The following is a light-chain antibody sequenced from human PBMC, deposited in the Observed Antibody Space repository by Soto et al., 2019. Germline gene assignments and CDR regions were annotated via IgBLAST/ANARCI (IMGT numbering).Light chain of an antibody. CDR1: QSLLHSSGYNY. CDR3: MQALQTPLT. J-gene: IGKJ5*01. CDR2: LVS. Sequence: EIVLTQSPLSLPVTPGEPASISCRSSQSLLHSSGYNYVDWYLQKPGQSPQLLIYLVSNRASGVPERFSGSGSGTDFPLKISRVEAEDVGHYYCMQALQTPLTFGQGTRLEI. V-gene: IGKV2-28*01.